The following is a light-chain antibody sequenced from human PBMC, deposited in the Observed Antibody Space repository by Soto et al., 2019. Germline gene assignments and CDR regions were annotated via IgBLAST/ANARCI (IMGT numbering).Light chain of an antibody. V-gene: IGLV1-40*01. J-gene: IGLJ1*01. CDR2: CNS. CDR1: SSNIGAGYD. Sequence: QSVLTQPPSVSGAPGQRVTISCTGSSSNIGAGYDVHWYQQLPGTAPKLLIYCNSNRPSGVPDRFSGSKSGTSASLAITGLQAEDEADYYCQSYDSSLSALYVFGTGTKLTVL. CDR3: QSYDSSLSALYV.